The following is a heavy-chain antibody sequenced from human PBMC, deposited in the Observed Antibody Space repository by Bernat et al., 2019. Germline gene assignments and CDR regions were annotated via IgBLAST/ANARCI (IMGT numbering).Heavy chain of an antibody. CDR2: INHSGST. J-gene: IGHJ4*02. V-gene: IGHV4-34*01. D-gene: IGHD6-6*01. CDR1: GGSFSGYY. Sequence: QVQLQQWGAGLLKPSETLSLTCAVYGGSFSGYYWSWIRQPPGKGLEWIGEINHSGSTNYNPSLKSRVTISVDTSKNQFSLKLSSVTAADTAVYYCARGEVAARPGQWGYWGQGTLVTVSS. CDR3: ARGEVAARPGQWGY.